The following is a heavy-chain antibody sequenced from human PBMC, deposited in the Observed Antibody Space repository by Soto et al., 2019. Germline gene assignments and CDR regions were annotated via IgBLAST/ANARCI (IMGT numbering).Heavy chain of an antibody. CDR2: IYHTGSA. CDR1: GGSMVTDNNS. D-gene: IGHD5-18*01. J-gene: IGHJ4*02. Sequence: QLQLQASGSGLVKPSQTLSLTCAVSGGSMVTDNNSWSWIRQPPGKVLEWIGYIYHTGSAFYNPSLKGRVTISIDLSKIQFSLNVSSVTAADTAMYYCARSGYSYGDFDFWGQGLLVTVSS. CDR3: ARSGYSYGDFDF. V-gene: IGHV4-30-2*01.